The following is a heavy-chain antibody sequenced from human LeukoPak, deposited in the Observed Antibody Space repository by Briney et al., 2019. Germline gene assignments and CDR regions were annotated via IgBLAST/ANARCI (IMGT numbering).Heavy chain of an antibody. CDR2: IYYSGST. D-gene: IGHD6-25*01. V-gene: IGHV4-39*07. CDR3: ARRAARRYFDY. J-gene: IGHJ4*02. CDR1: GGSISSSSYY. Sequence: SETLSLTCTVSGGSISSSSYYRGWIRQPPGKGLEWIGSIYYSGSTYYNPSLKSRVTISVDTSKNQFSLKLSSVTAADTAVYYCARRAARRYFDYWGQGTLVTVSS.